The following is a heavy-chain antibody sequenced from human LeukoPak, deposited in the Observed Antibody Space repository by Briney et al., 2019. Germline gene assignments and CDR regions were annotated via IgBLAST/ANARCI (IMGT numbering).Heavy chain of an antibody. J-gene: IGHJ4*02. V-gene: IGHV3-33*01. CDR3: ARGGCSSTSCYNYFDY. CDR2: IWYDGSNK. D-gene: IGHD2-2*02. Sequence: GGSLGLSCAASGFTFSSYGMHWVRQAPGKGLEWVAVIWYDGSNKYYADSVKGRFTISRDNSKNTLYLQMNSLRAEDTAVYYCARGGCSSTSCYNYFDYWGQGTLVTVSS. CDR1: GFTFSSYG.